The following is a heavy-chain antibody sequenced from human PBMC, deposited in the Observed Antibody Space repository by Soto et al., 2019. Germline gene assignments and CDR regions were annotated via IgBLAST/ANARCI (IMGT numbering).Heavy chain of an antibody. V-gene: IGHV3-21*01. J-gene: IGHJ5*01. D-gene: IGHD2-2*01. CDR1: GFTFSSYS. CDR3: ARDRYQYQLQKSTGLGVKDS. Sequence: GGSLRLSCAASGFTFSSYSMNWVRQAPGKGLEWVSSISSSSSYIYYADSVKGRFTISRDNAKNSLYLQMNSLRAEDTAVYYCARDRYQYQLQKSTGLGVKDSWGQGTLVTVSS. CDR2: ISSSSSYI.